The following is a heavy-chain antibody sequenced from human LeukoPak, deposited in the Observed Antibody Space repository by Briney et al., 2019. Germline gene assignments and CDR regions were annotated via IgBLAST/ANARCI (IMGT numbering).Heavy chain of an antibody. CDR1: GFAFSDYY. V-gene: IGHV3-11*04. CDR2: ISSTGII. J-gene: IGHJ4*02. D-gene: IGHD6-19*01. Sequence: GGSLRLSCAASGFAFSDYYMSWIRQAPGKGLEWASYISSTGIIYYSDSVQGRFTISRDNAKNSLYLQMNSLRAEDTAVYYCTRGGRIAVAGSYYFDYWGQGTLVTVSS. CDR3: TRGGRIAVAGSYYFDY.